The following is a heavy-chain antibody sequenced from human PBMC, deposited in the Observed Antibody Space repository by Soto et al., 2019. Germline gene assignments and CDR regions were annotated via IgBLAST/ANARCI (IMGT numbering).Heavy chain of an antibody. J-gene: IGHJ6*02. CDR3: ARISSVDPYGYVNGGLDV. V-gene: IGHV4-59*01. Sequence: PSETLSLTCTVSGGSIRSYYRSWIRQSPEQGLEWIGYFYHSGNSNYNPSLKSRVTISVDTSKNQLSLSLRSVTAADTAVYFCARISSVDPYGYVNGGLDVWGQGTTVTVSS. CDR2: FYHSGNS. CDR1: GGSIRSYY. D-gene: IGHD5-18*01.